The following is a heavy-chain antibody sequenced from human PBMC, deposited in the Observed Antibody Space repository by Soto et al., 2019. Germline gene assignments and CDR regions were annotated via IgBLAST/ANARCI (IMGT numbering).Heavy chain of an antibody. CDR3: ARSQGGSSSLDIYYYYYYGMDV. J-gene: IGHJ6*02. CDR2: IIPIFATA. CDR1: VGTFSSYA. D-gene: IGHD2-15*01. V-gene: IGHV1-69*01. Sequence: QVQLVQSGAEVQKPGSSVKVSCKAPVGTFSSYAISWVRQAPGQGLGWMGGIIPIFATAKYAQKFQGRVTITAEESTRTGYMELSSLRSEDRAVYYCARSQGGSSSLDIYYYYYYGMDVWGQGTTVTVSS.